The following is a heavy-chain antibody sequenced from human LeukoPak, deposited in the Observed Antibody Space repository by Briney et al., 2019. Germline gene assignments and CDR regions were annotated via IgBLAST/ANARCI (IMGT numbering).Heavy chain of an antibody. Sequence: SETLSLTCTVSGSSISSYYWSWIRQPPGKGLEWIGYIYYSGSTNYNPSLKSRVTISVDTSKNQFSLKLSSVTAADTAVYYCARFTKVLRFLEWIYYFDYWGQGTLVTVSS. J-gene: IGHJ4*02. CDR2: IYYSGST. CDR3: ARFTKVLRFLEWIYYFDY. CDR1: GSSISSYY. V-gene: IGHV4-59*01. D-gene: IGHD3-3*01.